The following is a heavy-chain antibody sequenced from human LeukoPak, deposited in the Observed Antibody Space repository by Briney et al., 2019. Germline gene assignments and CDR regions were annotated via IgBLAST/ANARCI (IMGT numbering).Heavy chain of an antibody. CDR3: ARHEYSGSYYGLSWFDP. Sequence: SETLSLTCTVSGGSISSSGYYWGWIRQPPGKGLEWIASIYYSGSTYYNPSLKSRVTISVDTSKNQLSLKLSSLTAADTAVYYCARHEYSGSYYGLSWFDPWGQGTLVTASS. CDR1: GGSISSSGYY. D-gene: IGHD1-26*01. V-gene: IGHV4-39*01. J-gene: IGHJ5*02. CDR2: IYYSGST.